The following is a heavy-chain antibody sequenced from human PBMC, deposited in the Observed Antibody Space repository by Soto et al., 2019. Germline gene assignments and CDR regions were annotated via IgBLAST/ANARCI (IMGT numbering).Heavy chain of an antibody. CDR2: VLQTGSST. J-gene: IGHJ4*02. CDR1: GFTFSTYT. V-gene: IGHV3-23*01. D-gene: IGHD2-8*02. CDR3: AKDSTPEGYWDFDY. Sequence: PGGSLRLSCAASGFTFSTYTMSWVRQPPGKGLEWVSAVLQTGSSTFYADSVKGRFTISRDNSKNTLYLQMNNLRAEDTAVYYCAKDSTPEGYWDFDYWGQGTLVTVSS.